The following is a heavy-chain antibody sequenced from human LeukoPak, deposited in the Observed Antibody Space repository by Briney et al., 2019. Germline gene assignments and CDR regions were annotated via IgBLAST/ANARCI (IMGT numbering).Heavy chain of an antibody. CDR3: ARDGTPSRRDGYSTDY. J-gene: IGHJ4*02. CDR1: GASIISSTYY. CDR2: IYDSGRT. V-gene: IGHV4-39*07. D-gene: IGHD5-24*01. Sequence: SQTLSLTCTVSGASIISSTYYWSWIRQPPGKGLEWIGSIYDSGRTYYNPSLKSRVTISVDTSRNQFSLKLTSVTAADTAVYYCARDGTPSRRDGYSTDYWGQGALVTVSS.